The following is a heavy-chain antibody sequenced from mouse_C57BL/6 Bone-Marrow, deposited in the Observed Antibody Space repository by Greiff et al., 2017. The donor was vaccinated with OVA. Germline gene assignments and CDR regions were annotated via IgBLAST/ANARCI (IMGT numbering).Heavy chain of an antibody. V-gene: IGHV1-55*01. CDR1: GYTFTSYW. Sequence: QVQLQQSGAELVKPGASVKMSCKASGYTFTSYWITWVKQRPGQGLEWIGDIYPGSGSTNYNEKFKSKATLTVDTSSSTAYMQLSSLTSEDSAVYYCARSLSYYGSSLDYWGQGTSVTVSS. J-gene: IGHJ4*01. CDR3: ARSLSYYGSSLDY. D-gene: IGHD1-1*01. CDR2: IYPGSGST.